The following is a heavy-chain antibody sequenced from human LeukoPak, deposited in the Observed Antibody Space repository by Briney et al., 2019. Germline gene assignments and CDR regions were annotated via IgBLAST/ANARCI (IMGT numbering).Heavy chain of an antibody. D-gene: IGHD2-15*01. V-gene: IGHV4-39*01. CDR2: KYYSGNT. CDR3: ARQGVVVAAYFDS. J-gene: IGHJ4*02. Sequence: SETLSLTCTISGGSISSPSFYWAWIRQTPKKGLEWIGSKYYSGNTYYNPSLKSRVTISVDTSKNHFSLSLTSVTAADTAVSYCARQGVVVAAYFDSWGQGTLVTVSS. CDR1: GGSISSPSFY.